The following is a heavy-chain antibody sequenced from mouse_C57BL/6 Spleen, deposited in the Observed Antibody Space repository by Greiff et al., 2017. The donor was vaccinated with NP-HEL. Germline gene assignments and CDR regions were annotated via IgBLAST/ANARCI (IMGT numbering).Heavy chain of an antibody. V-gene: IGHV1-52*01. Sequence: QVQLQQPGAELVRPGSSVKLSCKASGYTFTSYWMHWVKQRPIQGLEWIGNIDPSDSETHYNQKFKDKATLTVDKSSSTAYMQLSSLTSEESAVYYSARAPDYYAKDDWGQGTTVTVSS. J-gene: IGHJ4*01. CDR2: IDPSDSET. CDR1: GYTFTSYW. CDR3: ARAPDYYAKDD.